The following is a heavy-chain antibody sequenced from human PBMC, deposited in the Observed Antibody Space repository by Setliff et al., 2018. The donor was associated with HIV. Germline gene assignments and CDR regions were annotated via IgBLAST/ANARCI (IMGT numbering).Heavy chain of an antibody. J-gene: IGHJ6*03. V-gene: IGHV4-34*01. CDR2: INHSGST. CDR3: ARGLPGTYRYSYYYYYMDV. D-gene: IGHD3-16*02. CDR1: GVSFSGYY. Sequence: PSQTLSLTCAVYGVSFSGYYWSWIRQPPGKGLEWIGEINHSGSTNYNPSLNSRVTISIDTSKNQFSLKVSSVTAADTALYYCARGLPGTYRYSYYYYYMDVWDKGTTVTVSS.